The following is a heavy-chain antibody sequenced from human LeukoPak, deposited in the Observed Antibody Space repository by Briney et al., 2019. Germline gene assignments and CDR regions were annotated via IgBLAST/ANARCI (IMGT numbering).Heavy chain of an antibody. Sequence: PGGSLRLSCAASGFTFSSYGMHWVRQAPGKGLEWVAVISYDGSNKYYADSVKGRFTISRDNSKNTLYLQMNSLRAEDTAVYYCAKDGQYRLLLYYFDYWGQGTLVTVSS. D-gene: IGHD2-2*01. CDR2: ISYDGSNK. CDR1: GFTFSSYG. CDR3: AKDGQYRLLLYYFDY. J-gene: IGHJ4*02. V-gene: IGHV3-30*18.